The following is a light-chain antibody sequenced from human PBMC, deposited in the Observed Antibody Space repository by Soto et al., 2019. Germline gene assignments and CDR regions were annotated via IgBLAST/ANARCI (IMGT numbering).Light chain of an antibody. V-gene: IGLV1-51*01. CDR2: DND. CDR1: STNIGDNY. CDR3: GTCDDSRVSYV. J-gene: IGLJ1*01. Sequence: QSVLTQPPSVSAAPGQRVIISCSGSSTNIGDNYVSWYQHLPATAPKLVVYDNDRRPSELPSRFSGSKSGKTATLVITGLQAGDEADYYCGTCDDSRVSYVFGAGTKLTVL.